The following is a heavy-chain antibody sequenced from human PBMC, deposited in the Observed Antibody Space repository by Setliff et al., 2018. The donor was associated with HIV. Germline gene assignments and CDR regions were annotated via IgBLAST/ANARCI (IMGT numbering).Heavy chain of an antibody. J-gene: IGHJ5*02. CDR1: GYTFTSYW. CDR3: VRPTGNALLPGGGKGWFDV. Sequence: GESLKISCQTSGYTFTSYWIAWVRQMPGKGLECIGVIYPDDSDTKYSPSFRGQATISADKSINATYLQWHNLRASDTAMYYCVRPTGNALLPGGGKGWFDVWGQGTLVTVSS. CDR2: IYPDDSDT. D-gene: IGHD3-10*01. V-gene: IGHV5-51*01.